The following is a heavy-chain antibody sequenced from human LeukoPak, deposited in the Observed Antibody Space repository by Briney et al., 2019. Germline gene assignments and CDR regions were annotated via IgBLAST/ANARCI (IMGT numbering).Heavy chain of an antibody. D-gene: IGHD3-10*01. CDR3: ARGGAGTYYKRDGWFDP. CDR1: GYTFNSYD. Sequence: ASVKVSCKASGYTFNSYDINWVRQATGQGLEWMGWMNPNTGNTGYGERFQARVTMTRHNSISTAYMELNSLTSEDPAVYYCARGGAGTYYKRDGWFDPWGQGTLVTVSS. CDR2: MNPNTGNT. J-gene: IGHJ5*02. V-gene: IGHV1-8*01.